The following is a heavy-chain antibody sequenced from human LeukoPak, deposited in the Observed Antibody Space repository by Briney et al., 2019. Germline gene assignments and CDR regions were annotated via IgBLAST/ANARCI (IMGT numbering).Heavy chain of an antibody. D-gene: IGHD1-26*01. J-gene: IGHJ5*02. CDR2: INPSGDST. CDR1: GYTFTSYY. Sequence: ASVKVSCKASGYTFTSYYMVWVRQAPGQGLEWMGLINPSGDSTSYAQKFQGRVTMTRDMSTSTVYMELSSLRSEDTAVYYCARGGAITANWFDPWGQGTLVTVSS. V-gene: IGHV1-46*01. CDR3: ARGGAITANWFDP.